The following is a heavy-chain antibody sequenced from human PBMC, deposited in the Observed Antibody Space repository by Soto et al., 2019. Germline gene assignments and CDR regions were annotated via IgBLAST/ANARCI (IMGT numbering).Heavy chain of an antibody. D-gene: IGHD1-1*01. Sequence: QVHLVQSGAAVKKPGASVKVSCKGSGYTFTTYGITWVRPAPGQGLEWMGWISAHNGNTNYAQKLQGRVTVTRDTSTSTAYMELRSLRSDDTAVYYCARGRYGDYWGQGALVTVSS. CDR1: GYTFTTYG. CDR3: ARGRYGDY. J-gene: IGHJ4*02. V-gene: IGHV1-18*01. CDR2: ISAHNGNT.